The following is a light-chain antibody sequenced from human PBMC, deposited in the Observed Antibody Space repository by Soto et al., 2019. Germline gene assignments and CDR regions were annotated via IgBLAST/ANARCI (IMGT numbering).Light chain of an antibody. CDR3: QQYKAYPYT. Sequence: DIEMTQTPSTLPASVGDRVTITCRATQSLNLWLAWYQQKPGKAPKLLISKASSLESGVPSRFIGSGSGTEFSLIISGLQPDDFATYYCQQYKAYPYTFGQGTKLEMK. J-gene: IGKJ2*01. V-gene: IGKV1-5*03. CDR2: KAS. CDR1: QSLNLW.